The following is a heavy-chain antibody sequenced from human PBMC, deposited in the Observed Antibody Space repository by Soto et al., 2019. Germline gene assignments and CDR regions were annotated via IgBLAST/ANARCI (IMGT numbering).Heavy chain of an antibody. J-gene: IGHJ4*02. CDR2: ISPKSGGT. D-gene: IGHD3-16*01. CDR1: GYTFTGYY. V-gene: IGHV1-2*02. CDR3: GKGRSGEVGVFY. Sequence: QVQLVKSGAEVKESGASVKVSCKASGYTFTGYYIHWVRQAPGQGLEWVGEISPKSGGTRYAQKFQGRVTMTKDTSITTIYMELSNLSPDDTAVYYCGKGRSGEVGVFYWGQGTLVTVHS.